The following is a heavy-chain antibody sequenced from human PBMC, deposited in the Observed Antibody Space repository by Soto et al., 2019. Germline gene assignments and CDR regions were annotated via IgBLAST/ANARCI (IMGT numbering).Heavy chain of an antibody. CDR1: GFTFSNYA. J-gene: IGHJ5*01. V-gene: IGHV3-23*01. D-gene: IGHD3-16*02. CDR3: TKARGACLSFRGFDS. Sequence: PGGSLRLSCAASGFTFSNYAMNWVRQTPGQEPEWVASITGSGDGTFYADSVKGRFSISRDNSNNTLYLQMNSLRGEDTAVYYCTKARGACLSFRGFDSRDMGILVTVSS. CDR2: ITGSGDGT.